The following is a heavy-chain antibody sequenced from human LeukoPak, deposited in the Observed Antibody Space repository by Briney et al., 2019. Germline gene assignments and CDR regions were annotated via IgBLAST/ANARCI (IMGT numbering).Heavy chain of an antibody. Sequence: GGSLRLSCAASGFTFSSHWMHWVRQAPGKGLVWVSRINSDGSSISYADSVKGRFTISRDNAKNSLYLQMNSLRAEDTAVYYCAREGRKYDSSGYYSFDYWGQGTLVTVSS. CDR1: GFTFSSHW. CDR2: INSDGSSI. D-gene: IGHD3-22*01. J-gene: IGHJ4*02. V-gene: IGHV3-74*01. CDR3: AREGRKYDSSGYYSFDY.